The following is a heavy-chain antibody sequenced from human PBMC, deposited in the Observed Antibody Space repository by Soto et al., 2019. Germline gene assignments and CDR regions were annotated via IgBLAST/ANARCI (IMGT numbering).Heavy chain of an antibody. V-gene: IGHV3-33*01. CDR1: GFTFSSYG. CDR2: IWHDGGNK. CDR3: ARDGDVDTGFGKDY. D-gene: IGHD3-16*01. Sequence: GGSLRLSCAASGFTFSSYGMHWVRQAPGKGLEWVAFIWHDGGNKFYAESVKGRFTISRDNSKNTLYLQMTSLSAEDTAMYYCARDGDVDTGFGKDYWGQGTLVTVSS. J-gene: IGHJ4*02.